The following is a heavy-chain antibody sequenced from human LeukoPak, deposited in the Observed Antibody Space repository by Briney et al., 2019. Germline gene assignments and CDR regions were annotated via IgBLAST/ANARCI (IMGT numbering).Heavy chain of an antibody. V-gene: IGHV3-53*05. CDR3: ATSHRITMVREFGY. D-gene: IGHD3-10*01. Sequence: GGSLRLSCAASGLTVSSNYMNWVRQAPGKGLEWVSVIYSGGSTYYADSVKGRFTISRDNSKNTLYLQMNSLRSEDTAVYYCATSHRITMVREFGYWGQGTLVTVSS. CDR2: IYSGGST. J-gene: IGHJ4*02. CDR1: GLTVSSNY.